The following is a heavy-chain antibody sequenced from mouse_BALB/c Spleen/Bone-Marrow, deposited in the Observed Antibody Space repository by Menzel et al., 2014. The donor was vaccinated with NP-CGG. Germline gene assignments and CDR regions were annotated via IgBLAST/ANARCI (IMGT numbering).Heavy chain of an antibody. J-gene: IGHJ4*01. V-gene: IGHV5-17*02. CDR3: ARLTFPTATYYYAMDY. D-gene: IGHD1-2*01. Sequence: EVQLQQSGGGLVQPGGSRKLSCAASGFTFSSFGMHWVRQAPEKGLEWVAYISSGSRTICYADTVKGRFTISRDNPKNTLFLQMTSLRSEDTAMYYCARLTFPTATYYYAMDYWGQGTSVTVSS. CDR1: GFTFSSFG. CDR2: ISSGSRTI.